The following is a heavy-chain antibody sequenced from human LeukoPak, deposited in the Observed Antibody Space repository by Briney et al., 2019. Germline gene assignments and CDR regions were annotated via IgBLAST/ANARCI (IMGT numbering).Heavy chain of an antibody. D-gene: IGHD1-14*01. CDR2: INHSGST. J-gene: IGHJ6*03. Sequence: SETLSLTCAVYGGSFSGYYWSWIRQPPGKGLEWIGEINHSGSTNYNPSLKSRVTISVDTSKNQFSLKLSSVTAADTAVYYCARARQVNHNYYYYYMDVWGKGATVTVSS. CDR3: ARARQVNHNYYYYYMDV. V-gene: IGHV4-34*01. CDR1: GGSFSGYY.